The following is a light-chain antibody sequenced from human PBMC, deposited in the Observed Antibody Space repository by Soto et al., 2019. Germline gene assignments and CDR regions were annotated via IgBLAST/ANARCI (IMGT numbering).Light chain of an antibody. CDR2: EVN. J-gene: IGLJ2*01. Sequence: QSALTQPPSASGSPGQSVTISCTGTTSDVGGYNYVSWYQLHPGKVPTLIISEVNKRPSGVPDRFSGSKSGSTASLTVSGLQAEDEADYFCSSYAGSKNFILFGGGTKVTVL. V-gene: IGLV2-8*01. CDR3: SSYAGSKNFIL. CDR1: TSDVGGYNY.